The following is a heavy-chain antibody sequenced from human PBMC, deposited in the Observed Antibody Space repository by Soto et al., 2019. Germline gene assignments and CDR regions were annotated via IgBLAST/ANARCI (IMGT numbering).Heavy chain of an antibody. CDR1: GYTFTGYY. V-gene: IGHV1-2*04. D-gene: IGHD6-19*01. J-gene: IGHJ4*02. Sequence: QVQLVQSGAEVKKPGASVKVACKASGYTFTGYYMHWVRQAPGQGLEWMGWINPNSGGTNYAQKFHGWVTMTTDTSISTASMERGTLRSDDTAGYYCARGGGIAVAGTTGDYWGQGTLVTVSS. CDR3: ARGGGIAVAGTTGDY. CDR2: INPNSGGT.